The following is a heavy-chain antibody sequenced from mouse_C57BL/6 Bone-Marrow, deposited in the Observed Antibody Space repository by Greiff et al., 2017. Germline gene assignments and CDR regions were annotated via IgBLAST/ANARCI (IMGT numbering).Heavy chain of an antibody. CDR3: ARQRSYAMDY. Sequence: EVQGVESGGGLVQPGGSLKLSCAASGFTFSDYGMAWVRQAPRKGPEWVAFISNLAYSIYYADTVTGRFTISRENAKNTLYLEMSSLRSEDTAMYYCARQRSYAMDYWGQGTSVTVSS. J-gene: IGHJ4*01. CDR1: GFTFSDYG. V-gene: IGHV5-15*01. CDR2: ISNLAYSI.